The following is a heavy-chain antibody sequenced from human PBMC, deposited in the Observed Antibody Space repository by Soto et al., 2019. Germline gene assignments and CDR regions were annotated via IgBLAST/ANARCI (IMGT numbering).Heavy chain of an antibody. Sequence: QVQLVQSGAEVKKPGASVKVSCKASGYNFTNYDINWVRQASGQGLEWMGWMNPNNGNTGFAQNLQGRVTMTRNTAISTAYMDLSSRRSEHEAVDYGARLPTETATRDYWGEGTLVAVSS. V-gene: IGHV1-8*01. J-gene: IGHJ4*02. CDR2: MNPNNGNT. D-gene: IGHD1-1*01. CDR1: GYNFTNYD. CDR3: ARLPTETATRDY.